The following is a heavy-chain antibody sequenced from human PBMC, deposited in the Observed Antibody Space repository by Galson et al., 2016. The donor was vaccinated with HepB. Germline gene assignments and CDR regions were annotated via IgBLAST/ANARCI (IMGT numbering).Heavy chain of an antibody. J-gene: IGHJ6*03. CDR1: GFTFSRFG. D-gene: IGHD3-10*01. Sequence: SLRLSCAASGFTFSRFGMHWVRQPPGKGLEWVAIISYDGTDKYYTDSVKGRFTISRDNSKNTLYLQMNSLRTEDTAVYYCAKNGAVLRGSTYYMDVWGKGTTVTVSS. CDR3: AKNGAVLRGSTYYMDV. CDR2: ISYDGTDK. V-gene: IGHV3-30*18.